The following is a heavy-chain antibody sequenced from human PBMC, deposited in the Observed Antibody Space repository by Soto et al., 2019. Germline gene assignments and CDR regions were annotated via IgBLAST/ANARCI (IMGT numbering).Heavy chain of an antibody. D-gene: IGHD6-6*01. CDR1: GGTFSSYA. J-gene: IGHJ3*02. Sequence: SVKVSCKASGGTFSSYAISWVRQAPGQGLEWMGGIITISGTANYAQKFQGRVTITADESASTAHMELSSLRSEETAGYYCARGWIAARPLDFDIWGQGTMVTVSS. V-gene: IGHV1-69*13. CDR3: ARGWIAARPLDFDI. CDR2: IITISGTA.